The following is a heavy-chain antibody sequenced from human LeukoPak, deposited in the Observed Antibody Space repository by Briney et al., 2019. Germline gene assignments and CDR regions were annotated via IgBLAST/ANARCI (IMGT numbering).Heavy chain of an antibody. D-gene: IGHD6-13*01. Sequence: GGSLRLSCEVSGFTFTDYWMNWVRQAPGKGPEWVASIRQDGSEKTYVDSVKGRFTISRDNTKNSLSLQLSGLRAEDTAVYYCARDGTAAGLYFDLWGQGTLVTVSS. V-gene: IGHV3-7*01. J-gene: IGHJ4*01. CDR1: GFTFTDYW. CDR2: IRQDGSEK. CDR3: ARDGTAAGLYFDL.